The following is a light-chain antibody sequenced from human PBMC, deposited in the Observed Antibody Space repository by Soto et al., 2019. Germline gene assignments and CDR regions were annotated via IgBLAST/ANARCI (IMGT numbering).Light chain of an antibody. J-gene: IGKJ1*01. CDR2: GAS. V-gene: IGKV3-20*01. CDR1: QSVSSN. Sequence: EIVMTQSPATLSVSPGERATLSCRASQSVSSNLAWYQQKPGQAPRLLIYGASSRATGIPDRFSGSGSGTDFTLTISRLEPEDFAVYYCQQHGSSPWTFGQGTKVDIK. CDR3: QQHGSSPWT.